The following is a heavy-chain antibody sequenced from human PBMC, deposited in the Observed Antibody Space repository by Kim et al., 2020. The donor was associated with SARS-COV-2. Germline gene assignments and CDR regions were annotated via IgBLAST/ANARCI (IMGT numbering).Heavy chain of an antibody. V-gene: IGHV3-21*01. Sequence: YADSVQGRFTISRDNAKNSLYLQMNSLRAEDTAVYYCARPHRAVAGYFDYWGQGTLVTVSS. CDR3: ARPHRAVAGYFDY. D-gene: IGHD6-19*01. J-gene: IGHJ4*02.